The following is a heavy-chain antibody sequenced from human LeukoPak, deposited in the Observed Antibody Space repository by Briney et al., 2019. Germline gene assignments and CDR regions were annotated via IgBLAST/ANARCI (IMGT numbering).Heavy chain of an antibody. V-gene: IGHV4-4*07. CDR3: ARAAPSSGSFNDAFDI. D-gene: IGHD3-22*01. CDR2: IYSSGST. J-gene: IGHJ3*02. CDR1: GGSISSYY. Sequence: SETLPLTCTVSGGSISSYYWSWIRQPAGRGLEWIGRIYSSGSTNYNPSLKSRVTMSVDPSENQFSLKLSSVTAADTAVYYCARAAPSSGSFNDAFDIWGQGTMVTVSS.